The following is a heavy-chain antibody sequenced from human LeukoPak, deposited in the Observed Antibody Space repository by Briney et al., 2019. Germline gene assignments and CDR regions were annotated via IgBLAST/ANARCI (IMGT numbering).Heavy chain of an antibody. Sequence: GGSLRLSCAASGFTFSSYAMSWVRQAPGKGLEWVSVISGSGGSTYYVDSVQGRFTISRDNSKNTLFLQMDSLRAEDTAVYYCAKGGFGRPFDYWGQGTLVTVSS. CDR2: ISGSGGST. D-gene: IGHD3-10*01. J-gene: IGHJ4*02. CDR1: GFTFSSYA. V-gene: IGHV3-23*01. CDR3: AKGGFGRPFDY.